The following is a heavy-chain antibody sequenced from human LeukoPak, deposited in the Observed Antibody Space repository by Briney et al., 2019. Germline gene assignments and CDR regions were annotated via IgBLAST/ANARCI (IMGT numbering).Heavy chain of an antibody. Sequence: GGSLRLSCAASGFSFSSYGMHWARQAPGKGLEGVAVLWSDGSNKYYADSVKGRFTISRDNSKNTLYLQMNSLRAEDTAVYYCARRLYCSSSSCHTGPDAFDIWGQGTMVTVSS. D-gene: IGHD2-2*02. V-gene: IGHV3-33*03. CDR2: LWSDGSNK. CDR1: GFSFSSYG. CDR3: ARRLYCSSSSCHTGPDAFDI. J-gene: IGHJ3*02.